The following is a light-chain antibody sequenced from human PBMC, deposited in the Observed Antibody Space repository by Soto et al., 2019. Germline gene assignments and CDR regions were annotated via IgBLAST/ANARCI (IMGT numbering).Light chain of an antibody. Sequence: IQVTQSPSSLSASVGDRVTITCRASQYIDNYLAWYQQKPGKVPKLLIYAASILQSGVPSRFSGSGSGTDFTLTISSLQPEDVATYYCQKFNSTPYTFGQGTRLEIK. J-gene: IGKJ5*01. CDR2: AAS. CDR1: QYIDNY. V-gene: IGKV1-27*01. CDR3: QKFNSTPYT.